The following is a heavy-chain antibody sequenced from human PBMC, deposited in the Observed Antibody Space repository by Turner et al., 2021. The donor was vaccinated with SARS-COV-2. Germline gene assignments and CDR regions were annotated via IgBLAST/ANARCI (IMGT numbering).Heavy chain of an antibody. CDR3: ARDPGYSGYDYWQNTEFFDY. CDR1: GSTFGSYT. V-gene: IGHV3-21*01. D-gene: IGHD5-12*01. J-gene: IGHJ4*02. Sequence: EVQLVESGGGLVKPGGSLRLSFAPSGSTFGSYTMNWVRQAPGKGLEWVSSIRSSSSYIYYADSVKGRITISRDNAKNSLYLQMNSLRAEDTAVYYCARDPGYSGYDYWQNTEFFDYWGQGTLVTVSS. CDR2: IRSSSSYI.